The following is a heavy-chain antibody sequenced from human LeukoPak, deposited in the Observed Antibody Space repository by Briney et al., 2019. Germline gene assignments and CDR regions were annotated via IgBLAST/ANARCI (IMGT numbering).Heavy chain of an antibody. CDR3: ARGRRSGLSGAVDY. J-gene: IGHJ4*02. V-gene: IGHV4-34*01. CDR1: GVSFSGYY. CDR2: INHSGSI. Sequence: SETLSLTCGVYGVSFSGYYWSWIRQPPGKGLEWIGGINHSGSITYTPSLKSRVTISLDASKNQFSLKLSFMTAADTAIYYCARGRRSGLSGAVDYWGQGTLVTVSS. D-gene: IGHD6-19*01.